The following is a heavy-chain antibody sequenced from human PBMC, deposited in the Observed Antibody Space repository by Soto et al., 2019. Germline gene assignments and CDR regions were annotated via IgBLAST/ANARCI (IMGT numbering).Heavy chain of an antibody. D-gene: IGHD1-20*01. J-gene: IGHJ3*02. V-gene: IGHV4-59*08. Sequence: QVQLQESGPGLVKPSETLSLTCTVSGGSISSYYWSWIRQPPGKGLEWIGYIYYSGSTNYNPSLTSRVTISVDTSKNQFSLKLSSVTAADTAVYYCARLNSSLYNWNHPDSNDAFDIWGQGTMVTVSS. CDR1: GGSISSYY. CDR2: IYYSGST. CDR3: ARLNSSLYNWNHPDSNDAFDI.